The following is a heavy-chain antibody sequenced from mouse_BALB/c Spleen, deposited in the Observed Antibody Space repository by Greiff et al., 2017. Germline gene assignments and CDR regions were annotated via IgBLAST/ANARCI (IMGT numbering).Heavy chain of an antibody. V-gene: IGHV14-3*02. CDR2: IDPANGNT. J-gene: IGHJ2*01. Sequence: VQLQQSGAELVKPGASVKLSCTASGFNIKDTYMHWVKQRPEQGLEWIGRIDPANGNTIYDPKFQGKASITADTSSNTAYLQLSSLTSEDTAVYYCALTGTGYFDYWGQGTTLTVSS. D-gene: IGHD4-1*01. CDR3: ALTGTGYFDY. CDR1: GFNIKDTY.